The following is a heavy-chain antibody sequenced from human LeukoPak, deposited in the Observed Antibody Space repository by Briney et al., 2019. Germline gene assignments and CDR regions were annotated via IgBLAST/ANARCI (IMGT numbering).Heavy chain of an antibody. D-gene: IGHD4-23*01. CDR3: ARGADYGGNPPFYFDY. CDR2: FYYTTPT. J-gene: IGHJ4*02. V-gene: IGHV4-39*07. Sequence: SETLSLTCSVSGGSISGSDYYWGWIRQPPGRGLEWIGSFYYTTPTYYNPSLKSRVSISVDRSKNQFSLKLTSVTAADTAVYYCARGADYGGNPPFYFDYWGQGTLVTVSS. CDR1: GGSISGSDYY.